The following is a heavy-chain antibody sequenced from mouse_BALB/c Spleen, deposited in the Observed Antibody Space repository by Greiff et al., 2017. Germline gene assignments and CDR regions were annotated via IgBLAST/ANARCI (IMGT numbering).Heavy chain of an antibody. CDR3: TRRLRGNYFDY. D-gene: IGHD3-2*02. CDR1: GYTFTSYW. CDR2: IYPGNSDT. Sequence: VQLQQSGTVLARPGASVKMSCKASGYTFTSYWMHWVKQRPGQGLEWIGAIYPGNSDTSYNQKFKGKAKLTAVTSTSTAYMELSSLTNEDSAVYYCTRRLRGNYFDYWGQGTTLTVSS. V-gene: IGHV1-5*01. J-gene: IGHJ2*01.